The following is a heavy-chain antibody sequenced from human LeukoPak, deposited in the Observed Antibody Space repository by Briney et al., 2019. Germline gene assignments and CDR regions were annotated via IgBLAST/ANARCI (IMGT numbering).Heavy chain of an antibody. J-gene: IGHJ4*02. CDR3: AKDPVNSYDSWSGYLPVDY. D-gene: IGHD3-3*01. Sequence: GGSLRLSCAAAGFTFSSYAMSWVRQAPGKGLEWVSAISGSGGSTYYADSVKGRFTISRDNSKNTLYLQMNSLRAEDTAVYYCAKDPVNSYDSWSGYLPVDYWGQGTLVTVSS. CDR2: ISGSGGST. CDR1: GFTFSSYA. V-gene: IGHV3-23*01.